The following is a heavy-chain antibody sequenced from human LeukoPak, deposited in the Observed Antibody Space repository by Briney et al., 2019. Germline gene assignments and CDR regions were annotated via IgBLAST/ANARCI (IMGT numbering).Heavy chain of an antibody. CDR1: GGTFSSYA. CDR2: IIPIFGTA. Sequence: SVKVSCKASGGTFSSYAISWVRQAPGQGLEWMGRIIPIFGTANYAQKFQGRVTITTDESTSTAYMELSSLGSEDTAVYYCARDDSSIAARGANYYYYYMDVWGKGTTVTVSS. J-gene: IGHJ6*03. D-gene: IGHD6-6*01. CDR3: ARDDSSIAARGANYYYYYMDV. V-gene: IGHV1-69*05.